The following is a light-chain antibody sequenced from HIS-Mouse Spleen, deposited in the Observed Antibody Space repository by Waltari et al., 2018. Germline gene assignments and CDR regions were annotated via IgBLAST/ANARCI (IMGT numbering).Light chain of an antibody. J-gene: IGLJ3*02. V-gene: IGLV8-61*01. Sequence: QTVVTQEPSFSVSPGGTVTLTCGLSSGSVSTSYYPSWYQQTPGQAPRTPIYSTNPRASGVPDRFSCSILGNKAALTITGAQADDESDYYCVLYMGSGISVFGGGTKLTVL. CDR2: STN. CDR3: VLYMGSGISV. CDR1: SGSVSTSYY.